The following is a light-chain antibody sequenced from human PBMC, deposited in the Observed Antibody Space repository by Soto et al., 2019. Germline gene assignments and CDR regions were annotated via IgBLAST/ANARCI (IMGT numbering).Light chain of an antibody. CDR1: SSDIGGYNS. Sequence: QSALTQPASVSGSPGQSITISCTGTSSDIGGYNSVSWFQQHPGKAPKLMIYDVNNRPSGVSNRFSGSKSGNTASLAISGLQAEDEADYYCSSYTSSTTPYVFGTGTKVTVL. J-gene: IGLJ1*01. CDR3: SSYTSSTTPYV. V-gene: IGLV2-14*01. CDR2: DVN.